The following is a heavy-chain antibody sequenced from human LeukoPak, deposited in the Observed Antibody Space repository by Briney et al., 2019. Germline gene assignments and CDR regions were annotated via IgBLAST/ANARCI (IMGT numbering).Heavy chain of an antibody. CDR1: GYTFTIFG. J-gene: IGHJ6*03. D-gene: IGHD1-1*01. V-gene: IGHV1-18*01. CDR2: ISAYNGNT. Sequence: WASVKVSCKASGYTFTIFGISWVRQAPGQGLEWMGWISAYNGNTNYAQKLQGRVTMTTDTSTSTAYMELRSLTSGDTAMYYCARDGAERPHYMDVWGKGSTVTVSS. CDR3: ARDGAERPHYMDV.